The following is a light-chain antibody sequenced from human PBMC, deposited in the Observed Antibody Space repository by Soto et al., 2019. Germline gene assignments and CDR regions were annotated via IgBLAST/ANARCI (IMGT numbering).Light chain of an antibody. V-gene: IGKV1-33*01. J-gene: IGKJ2*01. CDR2: EAS. CDR3: QHYDNLVLYT. Sequence: DIQMTQSPSSLSASVGDRVTITCQASQDISNYLNWYQQTPGKAPKLLIYEASELQTGVPSRFSGGSSGTNFTLTISSLQSEDFASYYCQHYDNLVLYTFGQGTKLEIK. CDR1: QDISNY.